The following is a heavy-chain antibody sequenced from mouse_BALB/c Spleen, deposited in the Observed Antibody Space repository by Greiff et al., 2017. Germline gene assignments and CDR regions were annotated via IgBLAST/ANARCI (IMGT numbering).Heavy chain of an antibody. Sequence: EVQRVESGGDLVKPGGSLKLSCAASGFTFSSYGMSWVRQTPDKRLEWVATISSGGSYTYYPDSVKGRFTISRDNAKNTLYLQMSSLKSEDTAMYYCARRENGNYPFAYWGQGTLVTVSA. J-gene: IGHJ3*01. CDR3: ARRENGNYPFAY. D-gene: IGHD2-1*01. CDR1: GFTFSSYG. V-gene: IGHV5-6*01. CDR2: ISSGGSYT.